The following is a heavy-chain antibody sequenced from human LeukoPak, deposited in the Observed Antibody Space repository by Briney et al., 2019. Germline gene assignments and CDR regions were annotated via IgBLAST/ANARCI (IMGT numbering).Heavy chain of an antibody. Sequence: PGGSLRLSCAASGFTFSNAWMSWVRQAPGKGLEWVGRIKSKTDGGTTDYAAPVKGRFTISRDDSKNTLYLQMNSLKTEDTAVYYRTTDLSRPEYYYDSSGYYYVDYWGRGTLVTVSS. J-gene: IGHJ4*02. CDR3: TTDLSRPEYYYDSSGYYYVDY. CDR2: IKSKTDGGTT. CDR1: GFTFSNAW. D-gene: IGHD3-22*01. V-gene: IGHV3-15*01.